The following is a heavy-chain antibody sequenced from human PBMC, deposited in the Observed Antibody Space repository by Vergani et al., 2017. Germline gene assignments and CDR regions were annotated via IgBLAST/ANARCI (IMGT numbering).Heavy chain of an antibody. V-gene: IGHV4-59*01. CDR1: GGSISSYY. CDR3: ARIPYCGGDCYSDAFDI. CDR2: IYYSGST. D-gene: IGHD2-21*02. Sequence: QVQLQESVPGLVKPSETLSLTCTVSGGSISSYYWSWIRQPPGKGLEWIGYIYYSGSTNYNPSLKSRVTISVDTSKNQFSLKLSSVTAADTAVYYCARIPYCGGDCYSDAFDIWGQGTMVTVSS. J-gene: IGHJ3*02.